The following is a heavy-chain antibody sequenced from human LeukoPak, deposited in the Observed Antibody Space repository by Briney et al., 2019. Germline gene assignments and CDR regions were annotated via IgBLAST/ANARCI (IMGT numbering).Heavy chain of an antibody. V-gene: IGHV3-7*04. Sequence: GGSLRLSCAASGFTFSSYWMSWVRQAPGKGLEWVANIKEDGSEKYYVASVKGRFTISRDNTKNSVYLQMNSLRGEDTGVYYCAMDSYGPDDYWGQGTLVTVSS. D-gene: IGHD3-16*01. J-gene: IGHJ4*02. CDR1: GFTFSSYW. CDR3: AMDSYGPDDY. CDR2: IKEDGSEK.